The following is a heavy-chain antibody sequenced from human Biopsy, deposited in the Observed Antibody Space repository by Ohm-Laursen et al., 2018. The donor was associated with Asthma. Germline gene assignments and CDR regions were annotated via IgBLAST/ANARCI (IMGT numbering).Heavy chain of an antibody. CDR2: IYYIGST. CDR1: GGSISSGAYY. Sequence: TLSLTWTVSGGSISSGAYYWSWVRQPPGKGLEWIGHIYYIGSTYYNPSLKSRVAISLDTSKNQFSLKLSSVTAADTAVYFCARRGGVRRYFDYWGQGTLVTVSS. V-gene: IGHV4-30-4*01. CDR3: ARRGGVRRYFDY. J-gene: IGHJ4*02. D-gene: IGHD3-16*01.